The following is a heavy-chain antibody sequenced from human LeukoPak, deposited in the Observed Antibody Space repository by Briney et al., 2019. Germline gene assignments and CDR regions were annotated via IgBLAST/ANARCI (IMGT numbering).Heavy chain of an antibody. Sequence: GGSLRLTCAASGFTFSTYAMHWVRQTPGKGLEWVAITSYDGSDEHYTDSVKGRVTISRDNAKNSLYLQMNSLRAEDTAVYYCARDRESPYYGMDVWGQGTTVTVSS. J-gene: IGHJ6*02. CDR2: TSYDGSDE. CDR3: ARDRESPYYGMDV. CDR1: GFTFSTYA. V-gene: IGHV3-30-3*01. D-gene: IGHD3-10*01.